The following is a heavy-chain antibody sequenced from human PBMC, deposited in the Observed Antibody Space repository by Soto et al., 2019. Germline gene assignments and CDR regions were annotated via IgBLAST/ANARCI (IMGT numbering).Heavy chain of an antibody. CDR1: GFSLSTSGVG. V-gene: IGHV2-5*01. Sequence: QITLKESGPTLVKPTQTLTLTCTFSGFSLSTSGVGVGWIRQPPGKALEWLALIYWNDDKRYSPSLKSRLTITKDTSKNQVVLTMTNMDPVDTATYYCAHRSTPITMVREVGWFDPWGQGTLVTVSS. CDR2: IYWNDDK. J-gene: IGHJ5*02. CDR3: AHRSTPITMVREVGWFDP. D-gene: IGHD3-10*01.